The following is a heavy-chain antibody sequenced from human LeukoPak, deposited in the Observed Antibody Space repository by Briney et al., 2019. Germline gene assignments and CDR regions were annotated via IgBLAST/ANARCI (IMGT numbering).Heavy chain of an antibody. CDR2: IYYSGST. J-gene: IGHJ4*02. Sequence: PSETLSLTCTVSGGSISSYYWSWIRQPPGKGLKWIGYIYYSGSTNYNPSLKSRVTISVDTSKNQFSLKLSSVTAADTAVYYCASPSEDSSGWESFDYWGQGTLVTVSS. CDR3: ASPSEDSSGWESFDY. D-gene: IGHD6-19*01. CDR1: GGSISSYY. V-gene: IGHV4-59*01.